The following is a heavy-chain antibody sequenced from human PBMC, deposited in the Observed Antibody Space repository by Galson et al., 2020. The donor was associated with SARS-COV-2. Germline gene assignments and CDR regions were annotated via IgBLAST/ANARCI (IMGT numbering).Heavy chain of an antibody. CDR2: IWSDGNNK. J-gene: IGHJ4*02. CDR1: GFTSSTYA. Sequence: GGSLRLSCAASGFTSSTYAMHWVRQAPGKGLEWVAVIWSDGNNKFYADSVRGRFTISRDNSKNTVNLQMNSLRDEDTAVYYCTPTIIVPGTLDYWGQGTLVSVSS. CDR3: TPTIIVPGTLDY. V-gene: IGHV3-33*01. D-gene: IGHD3-22*01.